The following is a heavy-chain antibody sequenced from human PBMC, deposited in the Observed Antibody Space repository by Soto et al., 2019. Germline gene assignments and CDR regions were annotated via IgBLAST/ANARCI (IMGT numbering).Heavy chain of an antibody. D-gene: IGHD3-10*01. V-gene: IGHV4-59*01. CDR1: GASINNYY. CDR2: IYYNGNT. J-gene: IGHJ5*02. Sequence: QVQLQESGPGLVKPSETLSLTCSVSGASINNYYWAWIRQRPGKGLEWIGYIYYNGNTNYSPSLKCRVTISLDTSKSQFSLSLSSVTAADTAMYYCARVDGSGTYSIIDLWGQGTLVTVSS. CDR3: ARVDGSGTYSIIDL.